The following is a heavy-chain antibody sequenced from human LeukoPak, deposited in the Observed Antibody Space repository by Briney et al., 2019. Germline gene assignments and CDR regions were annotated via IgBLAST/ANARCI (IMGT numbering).Heavy chain of an antibody. V-gene: IGHV3-23*01. Sequence: GGSLRLSCAASGFTFVNAMSWVRQAPGKGLEWVSAVVGAGTTTFYADSVKGRFTISRDTSKNTVYLQINSLRAEDTAVYYCAKDVLRAYYDILTGYSRFDYWGQGTLVTVSS. D-gene: IGHD3-9*01. CDR3: AKDVLRAYYDILTGYSRFDY. CDR2: VVGAGTTT. CDR1: GFTFVNA. J-gene: IGHJ4*02.